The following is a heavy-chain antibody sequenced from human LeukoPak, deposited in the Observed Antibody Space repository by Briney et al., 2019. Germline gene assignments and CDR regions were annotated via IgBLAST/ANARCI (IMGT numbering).Heavy chain of an antibody. CDR2: IKEDGGEM. J-gene: IGHJ6*03. D-gene: IGHD3-10*01. CDR1: GIRFNDYW. Sequence: GGSLRLSCTVSGIRFNDYWMSWVRQAPGKGLEWVANIKEDGGEMYYVDSVKGRFIISRDNAKNSVYLQMNILRVEDTAVYYCARGYNTMVRAYYYYYMDVWGKGTTVTISS. V-gene: IGHV3-7*01. CDR3: ARGYNTMVRAYYYYYMDV.